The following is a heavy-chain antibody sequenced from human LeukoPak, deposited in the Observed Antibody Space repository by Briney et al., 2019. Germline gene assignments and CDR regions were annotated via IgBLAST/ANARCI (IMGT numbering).Heavy chain of an antibody. J-gene: IGHJ4*02. Sequence: KTSETLSLTCTVSGGSIRSSSYYWGWIRQPPGKGLEWIGSIYYSGSTYYNASLKSRGTISVDTSKNQFSLKLNSVTAADTAVYYCARRRTGYFDYWGQGTLVTVSS. CDR1: GGSIRSSSYY. CDR2: IYYSGST. V-gene: IGHV4-39*01. CDR3: ARRRTGYFDY. D-gene: IGHD3-10*01.